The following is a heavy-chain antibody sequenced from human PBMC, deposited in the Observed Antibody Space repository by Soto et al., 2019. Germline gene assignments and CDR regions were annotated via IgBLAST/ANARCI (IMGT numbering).Heavy chain of an antibody. CDR3: ARGRRVHPVRIAARRGDY. J-gene: IGHJ4*02. D-gene: IGHD6-6*01. V-gene: IGHV4-34*01. CDR1: GGSFSGYY. CDR2: INHSGST. Sequence: SETLSLTCAVYGGSFSGYYWSWIRQPPGKGLEWIGEINHSGSTNYNPSLKSRVTISVDTSKNQFSLKLSSVTAADTAVYYCARGRRVHPVRIAARRGDYWGQGTLVTVSS.